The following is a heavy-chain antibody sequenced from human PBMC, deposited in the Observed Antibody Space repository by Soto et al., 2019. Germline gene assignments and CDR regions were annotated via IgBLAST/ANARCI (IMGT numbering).Heavy chain of an antibody. CDR1: GFTFDDYA. Sequence: DVQLVEAGGGLVQPGRSLRLSCAASGFTFDDYAMHWVRQVPGKGPEWVSGISWNSGSRGYAESVRGRFTISRDNAKNALYLQMNSLRAEDTAVYYCAKSKGDLEILKTTVTTFWGPFHIWCQGTMVTVSS. V-gene: IGHV3-9*01. J-gene: IGHJ3*02. D-gene: IGHD4-17*01. CDR2: ISWNSGSR. CDR3: AKSKGDLEILKTTVTTFWGPFHI.